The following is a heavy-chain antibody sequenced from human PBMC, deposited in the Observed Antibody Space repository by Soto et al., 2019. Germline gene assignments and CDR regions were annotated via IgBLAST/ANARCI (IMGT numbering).Heavy chain of an antibody. V-gene: IGHV2-26*01. CDR1: GFSLDNTKMG. CDR2: IFSNDEK. CDR3: VRTPFSSSWEPFDF. D-gene: IGHD6-13*01. J-gene: IGHJ4*02. Sequence: QVSLKESGPVLVKPTETLTLTCTVSGFSLDNTKMGVGWIRQPPGKALEWLAHIFSNDEKPHSSSLKNSLTISKDTSKSQVVLTMTNLDPGDTATYYCVRTPFSSSWEPFDFWGQGTLVTVSS.